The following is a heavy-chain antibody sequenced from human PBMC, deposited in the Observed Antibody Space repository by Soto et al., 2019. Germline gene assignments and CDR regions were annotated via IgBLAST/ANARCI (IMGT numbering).Heavy chain of an antibody. V-gene: IGHV4-4*07. J-gene: IGHJ4*02. CDR3: ARTVGAAYYFDF. CDR1: GDSMSKYY. CDR2: IWTSGST. Sequence: QVQLQESGPGLVKPSETLSLTCNVSGDSMSKYYWSWVRQPAGTGLEWIGRIWTSGSTNYNPSLKCRVTLSIDTSNIHFSLDLKSVTAAYTAVYYCARTVGAAYYFDFWGQGVLVTVSS. D-gene: IGHD3-16*01.